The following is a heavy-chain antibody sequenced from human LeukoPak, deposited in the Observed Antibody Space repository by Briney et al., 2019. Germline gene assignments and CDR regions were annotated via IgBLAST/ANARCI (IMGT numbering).Heavy chain of an antibody. CDR3: ARVISRVGAAGRPPRYFDY. D-gene: IGHD6-13*01. CDR2: INPSGGST. Sequence: ASVKVSRKASGYTFTSYYMHWVRQAPGQGLEWMGIINPSGGSTSYAQTFQGRVAMTRDTSTSTVYMELSSLRSEDTAVYYCARVISRVGAAGRPPRYFDYWGQGTLVTVSS. CDR1: GYTFTSYY. J-gene: IGHJ4*02. V-gene: IGHV1-46*01.